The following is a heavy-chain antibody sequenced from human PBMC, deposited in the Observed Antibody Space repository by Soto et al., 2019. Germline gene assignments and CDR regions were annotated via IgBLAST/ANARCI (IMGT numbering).Heavy chain of an antibody. Sequence: QLQLQESGPGLVKPSETLSLTCTVSGGSISSSSYYWGWIRQPPGKGLEWIGSIYYSGSTYYNPSLKSRVTISVDTSKNQFSLKLSSVTAADTAVYYCARHSGERLITIFGVVNWFDPWGQGTLVTVSS. CDR2: IYYSGST. CDR1: GGSISSSSYY. V-gene: IGHV4-39*01. CDR3: ARHSGERLITIFGVVNWFDP. J-gene: IGHJ5*02. D-gene: IGHD3-3*01.